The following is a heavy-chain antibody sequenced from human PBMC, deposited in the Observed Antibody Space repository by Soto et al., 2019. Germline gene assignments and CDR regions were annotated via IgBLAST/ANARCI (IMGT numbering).Heavy chain of an antibody. CDR3: AKTESFNGYYNAFDY. Sequence: PGGSLRPSCAASGFSFGGYAVTWVRQAPGKGLEWVSAISGGGGSTYYADSVKGRFTISRDNSKNTVYLQMNSLRAGDTALYYCAKTESFNGYYNAFDYWGQGARVTVSS. CDR2: ISGGGGST. J-gene: IGHJ4*02. V-gene: IGHV3-23*01. D-gene: IGHD3-9*01. CDR1: GFSFGGYA.